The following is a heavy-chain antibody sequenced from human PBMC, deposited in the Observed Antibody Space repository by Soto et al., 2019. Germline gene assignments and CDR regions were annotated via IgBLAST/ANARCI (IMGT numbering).Heavy chain of an antibody. J-gene: IGHJ6*02. Sequence: EVQLVQSGGGRVQPGGSLKLSCEASGFTFSVSAIHWVRLASGKGLEWVGRIRTRKNRYVTTYAASVKGRFSLSRDDAKNTAYLQMYSVKTEDAAVYDWSRIEYGLDVWGQGSTVIVS. CDR1: GFTFSVSA. CDR3: SRIEYGLDV. V-gene: IGHV3-73*02. D-gene: IGHD6-6*01. CDR2: IRTRKNRYVT.